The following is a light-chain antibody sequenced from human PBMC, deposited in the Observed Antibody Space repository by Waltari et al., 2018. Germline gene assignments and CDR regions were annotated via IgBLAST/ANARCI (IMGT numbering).Light chain of an antibody. CDR2: GAS. V-gene: IGKV3-20*01. J-gene: IGKJ3*01. CDR3: QQYGSSPGFT. Sequence: ELVLTQSPGTLSLSPGERATPSCRASQSVSSSYLAWYQQKPGQAPRLLIYGASSRATGIPDRFSGSGSGTDFTLTISRLEPEDFAVYYCQQYGSSPGFTFGPGTKVDIK. CDR1: QSVSSSY.